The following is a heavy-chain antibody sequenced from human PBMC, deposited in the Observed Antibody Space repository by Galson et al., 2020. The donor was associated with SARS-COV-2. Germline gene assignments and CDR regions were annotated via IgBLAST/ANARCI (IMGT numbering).Heavy chain of an antibody. D-gene: IGHD5-12*01. CDR2: IWYDGSNK. Sequence: TGGSLRLSCAASGFTFSSYGMHWVRQAPGKGLEWVAVIWYDGSNKYYADSVKGRFTISRDNSKNTLYLQMNSLRAEDTAVYYCARESDPSVDMGAFEIWGQGTMVTVSS. J-gene: IGHJ3*02. V-gene: IGHV3-33*01. CDR1: GFTFSSYG. CDR3: ARESDPSVDMGAFEI.